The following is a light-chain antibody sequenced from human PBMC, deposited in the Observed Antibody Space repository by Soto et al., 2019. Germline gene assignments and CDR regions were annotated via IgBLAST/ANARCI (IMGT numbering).Light chain of an antibody. CDR3: QQANSFPLT. Sequence: DIQMTQSPSSVYASVGDRVTITCRASQDISSWLVWYQQKPGKAPNLLSFGASSLQNGVPSRFSGSRSGTDFTLTIISLQHEDVATYDCQQANSFPLTFGGGTKMESK. CDR1: QDISSW. V-gene: IGKV1-12*01. J-gene: IGKJ4*01. CDR2: GAS.